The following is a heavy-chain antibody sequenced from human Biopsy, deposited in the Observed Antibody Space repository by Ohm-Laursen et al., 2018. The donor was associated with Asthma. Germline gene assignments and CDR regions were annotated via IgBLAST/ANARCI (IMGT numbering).Heavy chain of an antibody. CDR3: ARGVDRVTGLLDHFDS. J-gene: IGHJ4*02. D-gene: IGHD2-21*02. CDR1: GGSINNFY. V-gene: IGHV4-59*01. CDR2: VYYSGST. Sequence: GTLSLTCTVSGGSINNFYWSWIRQPPGKGLESIGHVYYSGSTNYNPSLKSRVTISIDASKNQFSLKLTSVTPADTAVYYCARGVDRVTGLLDHFDSWGQGTLVTVSS.